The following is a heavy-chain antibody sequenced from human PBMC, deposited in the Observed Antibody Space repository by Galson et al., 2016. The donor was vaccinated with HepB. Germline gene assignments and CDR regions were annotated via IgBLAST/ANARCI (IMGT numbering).Heavy chain of an antibody. J-gene: IGHJ5*02. CDR3: VRDHSVVPATAYNWFDP. V-gene: IGHV3-74*01. Sequence: SLRLSCAASGFTFSSHWMHWVRQAPGKGPEWVSRMNSDGSHINYADSVKGRFTISRDNAKNTLYLEMNSLRAEDTAVYNCVRDHSVVPATAYNWFDPWGQGTLVTVSS. CDR1: GFTFSSHW. D-gene: IGHD2-21*02. CDR2: MNSDGSHI.